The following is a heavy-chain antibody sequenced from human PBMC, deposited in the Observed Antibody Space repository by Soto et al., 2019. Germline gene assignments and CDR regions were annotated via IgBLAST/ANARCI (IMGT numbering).Heavy chain of an antibody. CDR1: GSTFSSYG. V-gene: IGHV3-30*18. Sequence: QVQLVESGGGVVQPGRSLRLSCAASGSTFSSYGMHWLRQAPGKGLEWVALISYDGGKKYHADSVKGRFTISRDNSKNTLYLQMNSLRAEDTAVYYCAKDSCGGDCYWYYGMDVWGQGTTVTVSS. CDR2: ISYDGGKK. J-gene: IGHJ6*02. CDR3: AKDSCGGDCYWYYGMDV. D-gene: IGHD2-21*02.